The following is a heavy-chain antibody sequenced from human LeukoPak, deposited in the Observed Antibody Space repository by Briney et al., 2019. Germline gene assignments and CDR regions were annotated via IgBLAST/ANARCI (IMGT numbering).Heavy chain of an antibody. CDR3: ARAHHRRVYDYVWGSYPY. Sequence: GGSLRLSCAASGIIFSNYWMHWVRKAPGKGLVWVSRINRDGSSTSYADSVKGRFTISRDNAKNTLYLQMNSLRAEDTAVYYCARAHHRRVYDYVWGSYPYWGQGTLVTVSS. V-gene: IGHV3-74*01. J-gene: IGHJ4*02. D-gene: IGHD3-16*02. CDR1: GIIFSNYW. CDR2: INRDGSST.